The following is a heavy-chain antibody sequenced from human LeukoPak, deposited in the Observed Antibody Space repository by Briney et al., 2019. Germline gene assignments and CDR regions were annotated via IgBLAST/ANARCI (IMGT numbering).Heavy chain of an antibody. CDR1: GGSFSGYS. D-gene: IGHD1-26*01. J-gene: IGHJ4*02. Sequence: SETLSLTCAVYGGSFSGYSWTWIRQSPGKGLEWIGDINHSGSTNYNPSLKSRVIISVDTSKNQFSLKLNSVTAADTAVYYCARQGDVGSYPFDLWGQGTLVIVSS. CDR2: INHSGST. V-gene: IGHV4-34*01. CDR3: ARQGDVGSYPFDL.